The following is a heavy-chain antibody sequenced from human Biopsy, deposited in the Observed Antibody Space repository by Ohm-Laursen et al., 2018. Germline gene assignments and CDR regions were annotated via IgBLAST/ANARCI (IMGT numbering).Heavy chain of an antibody. J-gene: IGHJ6*02. V-gene: IGHV1-69*04. CDR1: GDTFNKYG. D-gene: IGHD3-10*01. CDR3: ARGGSGSGYYGMDV. CDR2: IIPIVDIV. Sequence: ASVKVSCKASGDTFNKYGIFWVRQAPGQGLEWMGRIIPIVDIVNYAQRTQGRVTMTADKSTSTAYLDLSSLISEDTAVYYCARGGSGSGYYGMDVWGQGTTVTVSS.